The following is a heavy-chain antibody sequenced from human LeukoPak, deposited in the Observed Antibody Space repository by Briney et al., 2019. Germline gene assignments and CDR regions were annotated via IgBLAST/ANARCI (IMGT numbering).Heavy chain of an antibody. CDR3: ARDREGSSYYIHDY. CDR1: GFTFSSYG. D-gene: IGHD3-22*01. Sequence: GGSLRLSCAASGFTFSSYGMHWVRQAPGKGLEWVAVIWYDGSNKYYADSVKGRFTISRDNSKNTLYLQMNSLRAEDTAVYYCARDREGSSYYIHDYWGQGTLVTVSS. CDR2: IWYDGSNK. J-gene: IGHJ4*02. V-gene: IGHV3-33*01.